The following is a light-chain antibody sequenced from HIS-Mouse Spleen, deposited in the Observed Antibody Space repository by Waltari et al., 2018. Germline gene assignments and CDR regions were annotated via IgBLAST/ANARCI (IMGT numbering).Light chain of an antibody. J-gene: IGLJ2*01. CDR2: DVS. CDR3: SSYTSSSYVV. V-gene: IGLV2-14*03. Sequence: QSALTQPASVSGSPGPSITISCTGSSSDVGGYTYVSWYQQHPGKPPKLMIYDVSNRPSGVSNRFSGSKSGNTASLTISGLQAEDEADYYCSSYTSSSYVVFGGGTKLTVL. CDR1: SSDVGGYTY.